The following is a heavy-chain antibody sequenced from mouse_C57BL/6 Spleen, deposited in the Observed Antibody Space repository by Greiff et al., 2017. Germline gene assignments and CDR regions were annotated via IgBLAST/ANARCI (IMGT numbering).Heavy chain of an antibody. Sequence: VQLQQSGAELVMPGASVKLSCKASGYTFTSYWMHWVKQRPGQGLEWIGEIDPSDSYTNYTHKFKGKSTLTVDKASSTPYLQISSLTSEDSAVYYCARPDISYGYGGDMDYGGPGTSVTVAS. CDR1: GYTFTSYW. CDR3: ARPDISYGYGGDMDY. D-gene: IGHD2-2*01. J-gene: IGHJ4*01. CDR2: IDPSDSYT. V-gene: IGHV1-69*01.